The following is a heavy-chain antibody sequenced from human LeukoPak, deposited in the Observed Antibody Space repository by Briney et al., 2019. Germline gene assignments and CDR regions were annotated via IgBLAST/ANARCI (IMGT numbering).Heavy chain of an antibody. Sequence: ASVKVSCKASGYTFVSYGFNWVRQAPGQWLEWMGWMNPDNGNTGWAQKFQGRLTMTRDTSISTAYMELSNLESEDTAVYYCARALTDIVVAPAIWGQGTAVTVSS. CDR2: MNPDNGNT. D-gene: IGHD2-2*01. V-gene: IGHV1-8*01. J-gene: IGHJ3*02. CDR3: ARALTDIVVAPAI. CDR1: GYTFVSYG.